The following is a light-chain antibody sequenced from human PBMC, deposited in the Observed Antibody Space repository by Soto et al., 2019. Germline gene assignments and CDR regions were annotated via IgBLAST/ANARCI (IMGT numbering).Light chain of an antibody. Sequence: EIVLTQSPGTLSLSPGERATLSCRASQTVRNSYLAWYQQKPGQAPRLLIYGVCARATGIPDRFSGSGSGTDFTLTISRLEPEDFAVFYCQQYDGSLPYTFGQGTKLEIK. CDR3: QQYDGSLPYT. J-gene: IGKJ2*01. CDR1: QTVRNSY. V-gene: IGKV3-20*01. CDR2: GVC.